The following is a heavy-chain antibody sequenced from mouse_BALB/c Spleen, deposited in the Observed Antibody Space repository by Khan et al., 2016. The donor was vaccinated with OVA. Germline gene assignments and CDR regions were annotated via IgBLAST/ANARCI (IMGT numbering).Heavy chain of an antibody. CDR2: ICSDGST. D-gene: IGHD2-10*01. CDR1: GFSLTNYG. J-gene: IGHJ4*01. Sequence: VQLQQSGPGLVAPSQSLSITCTISGFSLTNYGVHWVRQPPGKGLEWLVVICSDGSTTYNSALQSRLTISKDNSNSQLSLKMNRRQTDDTDVYVCARQPYYHYNIMDYWGQGTSVTVSS. CDR3: ARQPYYHYNIMDY. V-gene: IGHV2-6-1*01.